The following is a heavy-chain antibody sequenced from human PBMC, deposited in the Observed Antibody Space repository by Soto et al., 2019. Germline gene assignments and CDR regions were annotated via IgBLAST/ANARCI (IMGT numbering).Heavy chain of an antibody. CDR3: ARLYYDYV. Sequence: HGGCLKLASAGYVFTVGTYSMNWVRQAAGKGLEWIAYISYDSDTIQYADSVKGRFTISRDNAKNSLYLQMNSLRDEDTAVYYCARLYYDYVWGQGTTVTVS. CDR1: VFTVGTYS. CDR2: ISYDSDTI. D-gene: IGHD3-3*01. J-gene: IGHJ6*02. V-gene: IGHV3-48*02.